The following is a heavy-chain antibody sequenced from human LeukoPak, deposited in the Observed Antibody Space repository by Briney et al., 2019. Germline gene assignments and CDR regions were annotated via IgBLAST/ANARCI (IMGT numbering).Heavy chain of an antibody. CDR1: GGSISSSSYY. Sequence: SETLSLTCTVSGGSISSSSYYWGWIRQPPGKGLEWIGSIYYSGSTYYNPSLKSRVTISVDTSKNQFSLTLSSVTAADTAVYYCARAVRGYAADYWGQGTLVTVSS. J-gene: IGHJ4*02. V-gene: IGHV4-39*07. CDR3: ARAVRGYAADY. CDR2: IYYSGST. D-gene: IGHD2-15*01.